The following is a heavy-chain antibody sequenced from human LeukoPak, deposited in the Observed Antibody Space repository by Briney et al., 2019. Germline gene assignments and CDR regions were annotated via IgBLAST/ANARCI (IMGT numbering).Heavy chain of an antibody. Sequence: GGSLRLSCAASGFTFNDYYMSSIRQAPGKGLEWLSYINIGGTNTHYADPVRRLFTISRDNAKKSLYLEMNNRRAEDTAVYYCAKDGAGFDTWGQGVMVTVSS. CDR1: GFTFNDYY. CDR2: INIGGTNT. J-gene: IGHJ5*02. V-gene: IGHV3-11*01. CDR3: AKDGAGFDT.